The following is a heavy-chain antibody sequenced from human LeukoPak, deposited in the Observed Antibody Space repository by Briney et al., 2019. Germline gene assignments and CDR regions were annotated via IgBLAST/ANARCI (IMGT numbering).Heavy chain of an antibody. Sequence: SGGSLRLSCAASGFTFSSYAMHWVRQAPGKGLEYVSAISSNGGSTYYANSVKGRFTISRDNSKNTLYHQMGSLRAEDMAVYYCARDRESYYDILTGQIGTAYFDYWGQGTLVTVSS. V-gene: IGHV3-64*01. D-gene: IGHD3-9*01. J-gene: IGHJ4*02. CDR3: ARDRESYYDILTGQIGTAYFDY. CDR2: ISSNGGST. CDR1: GFTFSSYA.